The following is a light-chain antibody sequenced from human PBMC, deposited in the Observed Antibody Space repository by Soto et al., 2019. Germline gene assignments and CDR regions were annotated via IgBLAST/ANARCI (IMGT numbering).Light chain of an antibody. J-gene: IGKJ5*01. CDR2: GVS. CDR1: QSVSSNY. V-gene: IGKV3-20*01. CDR3: QEYAPSHAIT. Sequence: EPVLKQSPGTLSLSPGARATLSCRASQSVSSNYLVWYQQEPGQAPRLLISGVSTIYTSIPARFSGSGSLSDFKLAIRSPEPVAVAVYYCQEYAPSHAITIGQGT.